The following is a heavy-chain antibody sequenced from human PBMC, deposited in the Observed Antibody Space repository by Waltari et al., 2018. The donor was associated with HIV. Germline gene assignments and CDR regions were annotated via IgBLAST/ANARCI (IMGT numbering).Heavy chain of an antibody. CDR3: ARRTWVSSSFAFDI. CDR2: ISYSGST. J-gene: IGHJ3*02. D-gene: IGHD6-6*01. V-gene: IGHV4-39*01. CDR1: GGSISSSSYY. Sequence: QPQLQESGPGLVKPSETLSLTCTVSGGSISSSSYYWGWIRQPPGKGLEWIGSISYSGSTYYNTSLKSRVTIFVDTSKNQFSLELTSVTAADTAVYYCARRTWVSSSFAFDIWGQGALVTVSS.